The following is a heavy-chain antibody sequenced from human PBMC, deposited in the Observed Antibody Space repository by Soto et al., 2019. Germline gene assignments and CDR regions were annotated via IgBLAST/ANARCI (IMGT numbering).Heavy chain of an antibody. D-gene: IGHD6-19*01. CDR1: GFTFSSYG. Sequence: GGSLRLSCAASGFTFSSYGMHWVRQAPGKGLEWVAVIWYDGSNKYYADSVKGRFTISRDNSKNTLYLQMNSLRAEDTAVYYCARGHSAVAAHYYYYYGMDVWGQGTTVTVSS. J-gene: IGHJ6*02. CDR3: ARGHSAVAAHYYYYYGMDV. V-gene: IGHV3-33*01. CDR2: IWYDGSNK.